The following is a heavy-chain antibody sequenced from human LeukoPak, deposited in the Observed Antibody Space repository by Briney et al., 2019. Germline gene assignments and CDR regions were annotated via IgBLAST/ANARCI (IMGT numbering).Heavy chain of an antibody. CDR3: ARSGGSYSPFDY. D-gene: IGHD1-26*01. V-gene: IGHV4-34*01. Sequence: SETLSLTCAVSGGSFSGYSWSWIRQPPGKGLEWIGEINHSGSTNYNPSLKSRVTISVDTSKNQFSLKLSSVTAADTAVYYCARSGGSYSPFDYWGQGTLVTVSS. CDR1: GGSFSGYS. CDR2: INHSGST. J-gene: IGHJ4*02.